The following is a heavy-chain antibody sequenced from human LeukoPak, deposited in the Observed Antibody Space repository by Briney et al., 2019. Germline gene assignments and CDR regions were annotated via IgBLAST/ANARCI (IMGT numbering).Heavy chain of an antibody. CDR2: ISYDGSNK. V-gene: IGHV3-30-3*01. CDR1: GFTFSSYA. Sequence: GGSLRLSCAASGFTFSSYAMHWVRQAPGKGLEWVAVISYDGSNKYYADSVKGRFTISRDNSKNTLYLQMNSLRAEDTAVYYCARDQGLWFGELSGWFDPWGQGTLVTVSS. CDR3: ARDQGLWFGELSGWFDP. J-gene: IGHJ5*02. D-gene: IGHD3-10*01.